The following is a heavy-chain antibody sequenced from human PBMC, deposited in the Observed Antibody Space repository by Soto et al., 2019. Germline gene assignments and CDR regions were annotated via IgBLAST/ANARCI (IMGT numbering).Heavy chain of an antibody. V-gene: IGHV1-8*01. D-gene: IGHD7-27*01. CDR3: ARGTPDWGFDL. CDR1: GYTFTSYD. Sequence: QVQLVQSGAEVKKPGDSVKVSCKASGYTFTSYDINWVRQATGQGLEWIGWMSPKTGNTGYAQNFQGRGTMTRNPSRRTAYMELSSLTSEDTAVYYWARGTPDWGFDLWGQGTLVPVSS. J-gene: IGHJ4*02. CDR2: MSPKTGNT.